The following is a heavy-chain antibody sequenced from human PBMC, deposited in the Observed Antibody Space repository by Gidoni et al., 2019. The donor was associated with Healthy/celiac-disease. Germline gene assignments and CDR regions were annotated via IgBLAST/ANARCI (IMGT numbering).Heavy chain of an antibody. CDR3: ARRWAVVDDAFDI. D-gene: IGHD3-22*01. CDR1: GYSFTSYW. CDR2: IYPGDSDT. J-gene: IGHJ3*02. V-gene: IGHV5-51*03. Sequence: EVQLAQSGAEVNNPGESLQTSCMGSGYSFTSYWIGWVRQMPGKGLEWIGIIYPGDSDTRYSPSVQGQVTISADKSISTAYLQWSSLKASGTAMYYCARRWAVVDDAFDIWGQGTMVTVSS.